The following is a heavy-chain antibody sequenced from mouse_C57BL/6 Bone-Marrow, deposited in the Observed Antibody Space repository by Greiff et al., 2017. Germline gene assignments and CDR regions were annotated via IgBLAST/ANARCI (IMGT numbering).Heavy chain of an antibody. J-gene: IGHJ2*01. CDR2: INPNNGGT. D-gene: IGHD1-1*01. V-gene: IGHV1-18*01. CDR1: GYTFTDYN. Sequence: EVQLQQSGPELVKPGASVKIPCKASGYTFTDYNMDWVKQSHGKSLEWIGDINPNNGGTIYNQKFKGKATLTVDKSSSTAYMELRSLTSEDTAVYYCARYYYGSSLFDYWGQGTTLTVSS. CDR3: ARYYYGSSLFDY.